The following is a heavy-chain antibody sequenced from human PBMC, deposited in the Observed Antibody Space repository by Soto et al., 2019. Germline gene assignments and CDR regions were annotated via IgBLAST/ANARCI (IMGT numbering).Heavy chain of an antibody. D-gene: IGHD2-15*01. V-gene: IGHV1-69*13. J-gene: IGHJ4*02. CDR1: GGTFSSYA. Sequence: GSSVKVSCKASGGTFSSYAIIWVRQAPGQGLEWMGGIIPIFGTANYAQKFQGRVTITADESTSTAYMELSSLRSEDTAVYYCARENRGGSCYDYWGQGTLVTVYS. CDR2: IIPIFGTA. CDR3: ARENRGGSCYDY.